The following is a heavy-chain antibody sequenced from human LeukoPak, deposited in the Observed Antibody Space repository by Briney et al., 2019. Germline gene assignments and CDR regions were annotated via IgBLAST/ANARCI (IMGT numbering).Heavy chain of an antibody. J-gene: IGHJ4*02. CDR2: ITGSGSTT. CDR3: VKSRYTYSSSGDY. D-gene: IGHD3-10*01. V-gene: IGHV3-23*01. CDR1: GFTFSSYA. Sequence: PGGSLRLSCAACGFTFSSYAMIWVRQTPGKGLEWVSGITGSGSTTYYADSVKGRFTISRDNSKNTVFLQMNSLRAEDTAVYYCVKSRYTYSSSGDYWGQGTLVTVSS.